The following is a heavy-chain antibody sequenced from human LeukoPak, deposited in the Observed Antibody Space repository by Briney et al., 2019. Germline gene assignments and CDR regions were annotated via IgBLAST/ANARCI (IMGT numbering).Heavy chain of an antibody. CDR1: GGSISSYY. J-gene: IGHJ5*02. D-gene: IGHD3-3*01. V-gene: IGHV4-4*07. CDR2: IYTSGST. CDR3: AKGYSDFWSGYLGWFDP. Sequence: SETLSLTCTVSGGSISSYYWSWIRQPAGKGLEWIGRIYTSGSTNYNPSLKSRVTMSVDTSNNQFSLKLSSVTAADTAVYYCAKGYSDFWSGYLGWFDPWGQGTLVTVSS.